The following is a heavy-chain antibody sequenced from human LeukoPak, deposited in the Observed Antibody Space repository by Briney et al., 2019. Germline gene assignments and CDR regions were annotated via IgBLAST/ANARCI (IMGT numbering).Heavy chain of an antibody. V-gene: IGHV3-23*01. J-gene: IGHJ6*02. CDR2: ISGSGGST. CDR1: GFTFSSYW. Sequence: GGSLRLSCAASGFTFSSYWMHWVRHAPGKGLVWVSVISGSGGSTYYADSVKGRFTISRDNSKNTLYLQMNSLRAEDTAVYYCANLVDDRYGMDVWGQGTTVTVSS. CDR3: ANLVDDRYGMDV. D-gene: IGHD1-1*01.